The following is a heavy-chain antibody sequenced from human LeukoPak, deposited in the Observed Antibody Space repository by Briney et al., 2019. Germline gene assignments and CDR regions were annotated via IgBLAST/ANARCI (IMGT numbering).Heavy chain of an antibody. CDR3: ARDRRSDFWSGYPDY. D-gene: IGHD3-3*01. J-gene: IGHJ4*02. V-gene: IGHV3-48*04. CDR2: ISSTSSTI. Sequence: AGGSLRLSCAASGFTFSYFSMNWVRQAPGKGLEWVSYISSTSSTIYYAGSVKGRFTISRDNAKNSLYLQMNSLTAEDTAVYYCARDRRSDFWSGYPDYWGQGALVTVSS. CDR1: GFTFSYFS.